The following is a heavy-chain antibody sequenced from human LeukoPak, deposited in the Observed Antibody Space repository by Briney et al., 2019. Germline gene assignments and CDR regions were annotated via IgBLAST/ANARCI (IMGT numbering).Heavy chain of an antibody. Sequence: KSGGSLRLSCAASDFTFSNAWMSWVRQAPGKGLEWVGRIKSKTDGGTTDYAAPVKGRFTISRDDSKNALYLQMNSLKTEDTAVYYCTTARGMEGKWPDYYYGMDVWGQGTTVTVSS. V-gene: IGHV3-15*01. J-gene: IGHJ6*02. CDR3: TTARGMEGKWPDYYYGMDV. CDR1: DFTFSNAW. CDR2: IKSKTDGGTT. D-gene: IGHD1-1*01.